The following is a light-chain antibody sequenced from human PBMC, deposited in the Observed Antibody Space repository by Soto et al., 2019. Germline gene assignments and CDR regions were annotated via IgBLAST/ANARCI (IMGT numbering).Light chain of an antibody. CDR3: SSYTSSSTLVV. V-gene: IGLV2-14*01. Sequence: QSVLTQPASVSGSPGQSITISCTGTSSDVGGYNYVSWYQQHPGKAPKLMIYDVSNRPSGVSNRLSGSKSGNTASLTISGLQSVDEADYYCSSYTSSSTLVVFGGGTKVTVL. CDR1: SSDVGGYNY. CDR2: DVS. J-gene: IGLJ3*02.